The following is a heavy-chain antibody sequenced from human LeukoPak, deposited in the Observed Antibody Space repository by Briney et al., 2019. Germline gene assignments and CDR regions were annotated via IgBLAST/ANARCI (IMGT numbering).Heavy chain of an antibody. CDR2: ISWDGGST. V-gene: IGHV3-43D*03. CDR1: GFNFDDYA. J-gene: IGHJ6*03. Sequence: PGGSLRLSCAASGFNFDDYAMHWVRQAPGKGLEWVSLISWDGGSTYYADSVKGRFTISRDNSKNSLYLQMNSLRAEDTALYYCAKTAFSGSDYGYYMDVWGKGTTVTVSS. D-gene: IGHD2-8*02. CDR3: AKTAFSGSDYGYYMDV.